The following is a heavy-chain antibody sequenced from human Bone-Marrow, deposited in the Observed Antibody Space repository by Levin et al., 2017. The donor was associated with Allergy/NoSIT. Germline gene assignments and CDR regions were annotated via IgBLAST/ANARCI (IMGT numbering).Heavy chain of an antibody. Sequence: KAGGSLRLSCAASGFTFSSNSMNWVRQAPGKGLEWVSSISSRSNYIYYADSVKGRFTISRDNAKHSLSLQMNSLRVDDTAVDYCARDRAAAAVAGSYYFDCWGQGTLVTVSS. CDR2: ISSRSNYI. CDR3: ARDRAAAAVAGSYYFDC. V-gene: IGHV3-21*01. D-gene: IGHD6-19*01. CDR1: GFTFSSNS. J-gene: IGHJ4*02.